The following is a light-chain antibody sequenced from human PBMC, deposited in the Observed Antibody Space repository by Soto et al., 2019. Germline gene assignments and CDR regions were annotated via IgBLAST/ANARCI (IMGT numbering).Light chain of an antibody. CDR1: QTILYSSNNKNY. CDR3: HQYYNTPPT. J-gene: IGKJ1*01. V-gene: IGKV4-1*01. Sequence: DIVMTQSPDSLAVSLGERATINCKSSQTILYSSNNKNYLAWYQQKPGQPPKLLIYWASTRESGVPDRFSGSGSGPDFTLTISSLQDEDVAVYYCHQYYNTPPTFGQGTKVEIK. CDR2: WAS.